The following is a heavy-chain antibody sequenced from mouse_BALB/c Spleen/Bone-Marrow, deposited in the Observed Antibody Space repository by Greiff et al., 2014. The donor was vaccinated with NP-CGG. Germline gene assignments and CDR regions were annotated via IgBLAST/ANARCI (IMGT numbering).Heavy chain of an antibody. CDR3: ARLDGNYRYAMDY. J-gene: IGHJ4*01. Sequence: QVQLQQSXPELVKPGASVKMSCKASGYIFTDYVITWVKQRTGQGLEWIGEIYPGSGSTYYNEKFKGKATLTADKSSNTAYMQRGSLTSEDSAVYCCARLDGNYRYAMDYWGQGTSVTVSS. D-gene: IGHD2-1*01. CDR2: IYPGSGST. CDR1: GYIFTDYV. V-gene: IGHV1-81*01.